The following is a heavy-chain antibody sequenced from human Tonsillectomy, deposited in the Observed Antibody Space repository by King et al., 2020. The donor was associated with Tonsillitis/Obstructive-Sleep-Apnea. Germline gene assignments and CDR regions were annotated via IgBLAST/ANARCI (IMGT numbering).Heavy chain of an antibody. CDR1: AFTFNDYA. J-gene: IGHJ4*02. V-gene: IGHV3-23*04. CDR2: NSDSGYYT. D-gene: IGHD2-8*02. Sequence: VQLVESGGGLVQPGGSLRLSCAASAFTFNDYAMTWVRQAPGKGLEWVSCNSDSGYYTYYADSVKGRCTISRDNDKNTLSLQMNSLRAEDTAVYYCARVVYETNSHKFDYWGQGTLVTVSS. CDR3: ARVVYETNSHKFDY.